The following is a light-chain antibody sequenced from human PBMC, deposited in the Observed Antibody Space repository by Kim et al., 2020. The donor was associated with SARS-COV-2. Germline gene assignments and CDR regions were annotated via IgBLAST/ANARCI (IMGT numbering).Light chain of an antibody. CDR3: MQGIQLPYT. CDR2: EVS. CDR1: QSLLHSDGRTF. J-gene: IGKJ2*01. V-gene: IGKV2-29*02. Sequence: QPASISCKSSQSLLHSDGRTFLYWYLQNPGQSPHLLIYEVSSRVSGVPDRFSGSGSGTDFTLKISRVEAEDVGVYYCMQGIQLPYTFGQGTKLEIK.